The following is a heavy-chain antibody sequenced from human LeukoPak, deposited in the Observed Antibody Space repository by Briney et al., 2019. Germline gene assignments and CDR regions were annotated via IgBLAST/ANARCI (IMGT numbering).Heavy chain of an antibody. J-gene: IGHJ6*02. Sequence: GGSLRLSCAASGFTFSSYGMHWVRQAPGKGLEWVAVIWYDGSNKYYADSVKGRFTISRDNSKNTLYLQINSLRAEDTAVYYCAREGGDGYYYYGMDVWGQGTTVTVSS. CDR1: GFTFSSYG. CDR3: AREGGDGYYYYGMDV. CDR2: IWYDGSNK. V-gene: IGHV3-33*01.